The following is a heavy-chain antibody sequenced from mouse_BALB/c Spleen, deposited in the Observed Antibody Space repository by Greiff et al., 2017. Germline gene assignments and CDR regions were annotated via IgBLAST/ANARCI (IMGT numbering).Heavy chain of an antibody. CDR3: ARYTPPYYGNYGYAMDY. V-gene: IGHV3-8*02. D-gene: IGHD2-10*01. J-gene: IGHJ4*01. CDR2: ISYSGST. CDR1: GDSITSGY. Sequence: EVQLVESGPSLVKPSQTLSLTCSVTGDSITSGYWNWIRKFPGNKLEYMGYISYSGSTYYNPSLKSRISITRDTSKNQYYLQLNSVTTEDTATYYCARYTPPYYGNYGYAMDYWGQGTSVTVSS.